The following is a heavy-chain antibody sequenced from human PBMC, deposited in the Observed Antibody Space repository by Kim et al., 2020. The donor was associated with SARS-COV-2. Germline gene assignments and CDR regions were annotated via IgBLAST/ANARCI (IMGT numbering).Heavy chain of an antibody. CDR2: ISWNSGSI. V-gene: IGHV3-9*01. J-gene: IGHJ6*02. Sequence: GGSLRLSCAASGFTFDDYAMHWVRQAPGKGQEWVSGISWNSGSIGYADSVKGRFTISRDNAKNSLYLQMNSLRAEDTALYYCAKAGAIGYDYYGMDVWGQGTTVTVSS. D-gene: IGHD1-26*01. CDR1: GFTFDDYA. CDR3: AKAGAIGYDYYGMDV.